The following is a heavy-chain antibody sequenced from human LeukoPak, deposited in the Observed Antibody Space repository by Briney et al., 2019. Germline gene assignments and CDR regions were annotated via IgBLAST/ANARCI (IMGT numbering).Heavy chain of an antibody. D-gene: IGHD4-23*01. CDR2: INPSSGGT. CDR3: ARPKYGGNSLRIDY. J-gene: IGHJ4*02. V-gene: IGHV1-2*02. Sequence: GASVKVSCKASGYTFTGYYMHWVRQAPGQGLEWMGWINPSSGGTNYAQKFQGRVTMTRDTSISTAYMELSRLRSDDTAVYYCARPKYGGNSLRIDYWGQGTLVTVSS. CDR1: GYTFTGYY.